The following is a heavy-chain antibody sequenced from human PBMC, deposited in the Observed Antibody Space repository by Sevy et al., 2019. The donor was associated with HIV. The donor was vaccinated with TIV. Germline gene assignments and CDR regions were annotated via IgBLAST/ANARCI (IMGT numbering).Heavy chain of an antibody. Sequence: GGSLRLSYAASGFTVSSNYMSWVRQAPGKGLEWVSVIYSGGSTYYADSVKGRFTISRDNSKNTLYLQMNSLRAEDTAVYYCARHDFWSGYYNGYDAFDIWGQGTMVTVSS. CDR3: ARHDFWSGYYNGYDAFDI. CDR2: IYSGGST. CDR1: GFTVSSNY. D-gene: IGHD3-3*01. V-gene: IGHV3-53*01. J-gene: IGHJ3*02.